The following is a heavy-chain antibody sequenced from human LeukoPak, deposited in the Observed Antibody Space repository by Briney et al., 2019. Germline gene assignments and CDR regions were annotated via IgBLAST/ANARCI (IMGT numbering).Heavy chain of an antibody. CDR3: ARGGDSSGYYVDY. Sequence: PGGSLTLSCAASGFNFSNYEMNWVRQAPGRGLEWVSYISSSGRTTYYADSVRGRFTISRDNAKNSLYLQMNSLRGEDTAIYYCARGGDSSGYYVDYWGQGTLVTVSS. V-gene: IGHV3-48*03. CDR2: ISSSGRTT. D-gene: IGHD3-22*01. CDR1: GFNFSNYE. J-gene: IGHJ4*02.